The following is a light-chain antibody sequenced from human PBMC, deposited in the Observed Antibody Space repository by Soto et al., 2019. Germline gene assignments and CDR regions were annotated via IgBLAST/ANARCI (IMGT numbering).Light chain of an antibody. CDR1: SSDVGGYNY. Sequence: QSVLTQPASASRAPGQAGTISCTGTSSDVGGYNYVSWYQQHPGKAPKLMIYEVSKRPSGVPDRFSGSKSGNTASLTVSGLQAEDEADYYCSSYAGSTLYVFGTGTKVTVL. CDR2: EVS. CDR3: SSYAGSTLYV. J-gene: IGLJ1*01. V-gene: IGLV2-8*02.